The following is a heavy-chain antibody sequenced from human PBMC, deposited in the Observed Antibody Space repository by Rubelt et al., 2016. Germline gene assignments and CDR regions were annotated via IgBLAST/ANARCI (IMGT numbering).Heavy chain of an antibody. Sequence: EVQVVESGGGLVQPGGSLRISCGASGFTFSYYAMSWVRQAPGKGLEWVAGISGSGGSTYYADSVKGRLTISRDNSKTPLYLQLNSLRADDTASDYCAKEGGVSMRSVVTYFDYWGQGTLVTVSP. J-gene: IGHJ4*02. D-gene: IGHD2-21*02. CDR1: GFTFSYYA. CDR3: AKEGGVSMRSVVTYFDY. V-gene: IGHV3-23*04. CDR2: ISGSGGST.